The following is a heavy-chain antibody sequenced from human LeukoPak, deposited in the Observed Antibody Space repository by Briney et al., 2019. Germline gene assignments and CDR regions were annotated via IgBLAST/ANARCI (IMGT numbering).Heavy chain of an antibody. D-gene: IGHD2-15*01. Sequence: GGSLRLSCAASGFTFSSYWMSWVRQAPGKGLEWVANIKQDGSEKYYVDSVKGRFTISRDNAKNSLYRQMNSLRAEDTAVYYCAREEIVVVVAATEAFDYWGQGTLVTVSS. CDR1: GFTFSSYW. V-gene: IGHV3-7*03. J-gene: IGHJ4*02. CDR2: IKQDGSEK. CDR3: AREEIVVVVAATEAFDY.